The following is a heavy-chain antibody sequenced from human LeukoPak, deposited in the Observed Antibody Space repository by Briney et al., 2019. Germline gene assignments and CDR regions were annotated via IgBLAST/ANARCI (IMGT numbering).Heavy chain of an antibody. CDR2: ISAYNGNT. V-gene: IGHV1-18*01. Sequence: ASVKVPCKASGYTFTSYGISWVRQAPGQGLEWMGWISAYNGNTNYAQKLQGRVTMTTDTSTSTAYMELRSLRSDDTAAYYCARDVVQGIFDYWGQGTLVTVSS. J-gene: IGHJ4*02. CDR3: ARDVVQGIFDY. CDR1: GYTFTSYG. D-gene: IGHD3-10*01.